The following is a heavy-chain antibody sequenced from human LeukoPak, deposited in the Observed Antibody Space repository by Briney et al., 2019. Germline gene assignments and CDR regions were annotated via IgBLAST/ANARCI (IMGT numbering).Heavy chain of an antibody. CDR1: GFTFSSYS. D-gene: IGHD4-17*01. V-gene: IGHV3-21*01. J-gene: IGHJ5*02. CDR3: ASLTVTDNWFDP. CDR2: ISSSSSYI. Sequence: GGSLRLSCAASGFTFSSYSMNWVRQAPGKGLEWVSSISSSSSYIYYADSVKGRFTISRDNAKNSLYLQMNSLRAEDTAVYYCASLTVTDNWFDPWGQGTLVTVSP.